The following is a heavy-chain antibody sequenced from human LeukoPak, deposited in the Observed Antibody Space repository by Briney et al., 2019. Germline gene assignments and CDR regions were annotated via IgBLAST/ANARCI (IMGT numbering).Heavy chain of an antibody. V-gene: IGHV3-9*01. CDR1: GFTFDDYA. Sequence: GRSLRLSCAASGFTFDDYAMHWVRHAPGKGLEWVSGISWNSGGIGYADSVKGRFTISRDNAKNSLYLQMNSLRAEDTALYYCAKDTGSAGYTFFDYWGQGTLVTVSS. CDR3: AKDTGSAGYTFFDY. D-gene: IGHD3-9*01. J-gene: IGHJ4*02. CDR2: ISWNSGGI.